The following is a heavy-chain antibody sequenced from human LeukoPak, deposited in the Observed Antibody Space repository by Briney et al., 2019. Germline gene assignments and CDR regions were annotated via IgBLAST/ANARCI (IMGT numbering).Heavy chain of an antibody. Sequence: GGSLGLSCAASGFTFSSHGMHWVRQAPGKGLEWVAVIWYDGSKKYHADSVKGRFTISRDNSKNTLYLQMNSLRAEDTAVYYCAKFSPTPLLNYYYYGMDVWGQGTTVTVSS. V-gene: IGHV3-33*06. CDR2: IWYDGSKK. CDR3: AKFSPTPLLNYYYYGMDV. CDR1: GFTFSSHG. J-gene: IGHJ6*02.